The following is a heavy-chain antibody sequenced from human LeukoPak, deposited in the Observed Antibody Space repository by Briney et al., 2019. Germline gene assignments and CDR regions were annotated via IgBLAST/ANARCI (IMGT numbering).Heavy chain of an antibody. J-gene: IGHJ3*02. CDR1: GFTFSSYS. Sequence: GGSLRLSCAASGFTFSSYSMNWVRQAPGKGLEWVSSISSSSSYIYYADSVKGRFTVSRDNAKNSLYLQMNSLRAEDTAVYYCARGERYGDYGVAFDIWGQGTMVTVSS. D-gene: IGHD4-17*01. CDR2: ISSSSSYI. V-gene: IGHV3-21*01. CDR3: ARGERYGDYGVAFDI.